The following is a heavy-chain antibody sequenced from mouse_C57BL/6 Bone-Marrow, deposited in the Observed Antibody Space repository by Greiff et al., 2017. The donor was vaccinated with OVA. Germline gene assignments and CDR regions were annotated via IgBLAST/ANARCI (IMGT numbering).Heavy chain of an antibody. CDR2: IYPGDGDT. Sequence: QVQLQQSGPELVKPGASVKISCKASGYAFSSSWMNWVKQRPGKGLEWIGRIYPGDGDTNYNGKFKGKATLTADKSSSTAYMQLSSLTSEDSAVHFCARSWLLPYWYFDVWGTGTTVTVSS. CDR3: ARSWLLPYWYFDV. D-gene: IGHD2-3*01. V-gene: IGHV1-82*01. J-gene: IGHJ1*03. CDR1: GYAFSSSW.